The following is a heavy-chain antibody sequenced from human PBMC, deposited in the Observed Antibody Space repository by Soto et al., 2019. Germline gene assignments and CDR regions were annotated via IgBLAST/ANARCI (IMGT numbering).Heavy chain of an antibody. Sequence: ASVKVSCKASGYTFTSYGISWVRQAPGQGLEWMGWISAYNGNTNYAQKLQGRVTMTTDTSTSTAYMELRSLRSDDTAVYYCARVAYYYDSSGYYSPAFDIWGQGTMVT. CDR1: GYTFTSYG. D-gene: IGHD3-22*01. J-gene: IGHJ3*02. CDR2: ISAYNGNT. V-gene: IGHV1-18*04. CDR3: ARVAYYYDSSGYYSPAFDI.